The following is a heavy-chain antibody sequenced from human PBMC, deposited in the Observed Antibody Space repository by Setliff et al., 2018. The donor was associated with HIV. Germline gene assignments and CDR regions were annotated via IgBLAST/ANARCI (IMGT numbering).Heavy chain of an antibody. CDR2: IYYTGIP. J-gene: IGHJ3*02. CDR1: GGSMNSHY. Sequence: PSETLSLTCSVFGGSMNSHYWSWIRQPPGKGLEWIGLIYYTGIPTYNTSLKSRVTMSVDRSKNQFSLRLTSVTAADTALYYCVETDYTSSWSPDAFHIWGQGTMVTVSS. V-gene: IGHV4-59*04. CDR3: VETDYTSSWSPDAFHI. D-gene: IGHD6-13*01.